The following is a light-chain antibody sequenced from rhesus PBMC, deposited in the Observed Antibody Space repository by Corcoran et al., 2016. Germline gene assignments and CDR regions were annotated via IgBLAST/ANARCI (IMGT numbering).Light chain of an antibody. CDR2: KTS. CDR1: QGISTW. CDR3: QQFNSAPFT. Sequence: DIQMTQSPSYLSAPVGDRVTITCRASQGISTWLAWYQQKPGKAPKLLIYKTSRLQSGVPSRFSGSGSGTDFTLTISGLPPEDFATYTCQQFNSAPFTFGPGTKLDIK. J-gene: IGKJ3*01. V-gene: IGKV1-21*01.